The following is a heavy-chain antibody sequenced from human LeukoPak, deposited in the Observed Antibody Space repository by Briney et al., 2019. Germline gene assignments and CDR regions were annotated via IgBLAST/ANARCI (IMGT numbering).Heavy chain of an antibody. CDR3: STGPSVVTSAPPFDN. CDR2: IKSKTDGGTT. V-gene: IGHV3-15*01. Sequence: GGSLSLSCAASGFTLTNAWMSWVRQAPGKGLEWVGRIKSKTDGGTTDYAAPVKGRFTISRDDSKTTLYLQMNSLKTEDTAVYYCSTGPSVVTSAPPFDNWGQGTLVTVSS. J-gene: IGHJ4*02. CDR1: GFTLTNAW. D-gene: IGHD4-23*01.